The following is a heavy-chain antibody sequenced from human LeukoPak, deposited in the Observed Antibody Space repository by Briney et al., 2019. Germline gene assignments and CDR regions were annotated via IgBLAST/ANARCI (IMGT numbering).Heavy chain of an antibody. CDR1: GFTFSSYG. J-gene: IGHJ4*02. V-gene: IGHV3-30*02. D-gene: IGHD1-26*01. Sequence: PGGSLRLSCAASGFTFSSYGMHWVRQAPGKGLEWVAFIRYDGSNKYYAGSVKGRFTISRDNSKNTLYLQMNSLRAEDTAVYYCARGREWGLLPPFDYWGQGTLVTVSS. CDR3: ARGREWGLLPPFDY. CDR2: IRYDGSNK.